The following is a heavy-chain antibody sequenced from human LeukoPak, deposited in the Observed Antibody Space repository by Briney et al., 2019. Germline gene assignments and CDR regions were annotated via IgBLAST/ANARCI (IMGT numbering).Heavy chain of an antibody. CDR3: AREAYSYASQGAFDI. Sequence: GASVKVSCKASGYSFTGYYMHWVRQAPGQGLEWMGWINPNSGGTNYAQKFQGRVTMTRDTSISTAYMELSSLRSEDTAVYYCAREAYSYASQGAFDIWGQGTMVTVSS. CDR2: INPNSGGT. J-gene: IGHJ3*02. CDR1: GYSFTGYY. D-gene: IGHD5-18*01. V-gene: IGHV1-2*02.